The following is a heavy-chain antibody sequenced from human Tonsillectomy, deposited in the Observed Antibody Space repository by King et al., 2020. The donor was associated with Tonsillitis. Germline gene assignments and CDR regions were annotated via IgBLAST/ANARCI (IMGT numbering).Heavy chain of an antibody. V-gene: IGHV3-11*01. CDR2: ICSSGHTI. D-gene: IGHD2-2*01. CDR3: AREGSIVVVPAAGPNWFDP. Sequence: VQLVESGGGLVKPGGSLRLSCTASGFTFSDSYMSWIRQAPGKGLEWVSYICSSGHTIYYADSVKGRFTISRDNAKNSLYLQMNSLRAADTAVYYCAREGSIVVVPAAGPNWFDPWGQGTLVTVSS. CDR1: GFTFSDSY. J-gene: IGHJ5*02.